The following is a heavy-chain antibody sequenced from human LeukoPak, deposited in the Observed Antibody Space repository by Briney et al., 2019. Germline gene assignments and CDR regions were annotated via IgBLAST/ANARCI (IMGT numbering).Heavy chain of an antibody. Sequence: GGSLRLSCAASGFTFSSYSMNWVRQAPGKGLEWVSYIRSSSSTIYYADSVKGRFTISRDNAKNSLYLQMNSLRAEDTAVYYCARGGDDYGDYVLDYWGQGTLVTVSS. CDR2: IRSSSSTI. CDR3: ARGGDDYGDYVLDY. CDR1: GFTFSSYS. D-gene: IGHD4-17*01. V-gene: IGHV3-48*01. J-gene: IGHJ4*02.